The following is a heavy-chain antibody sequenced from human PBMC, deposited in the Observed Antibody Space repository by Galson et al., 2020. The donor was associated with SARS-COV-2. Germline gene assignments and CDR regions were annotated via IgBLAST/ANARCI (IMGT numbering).Heavy chain of an antibody. J-gene: IGHJ6*02. Sequence: SVKVSCKASGGTFSSYAISWVRQAPGHGLEWMGGNIPIFGTANYAQKFQGRVTITADNSTSTAYMELSSLRSEDTAVYYCARDQPPDTAMRYEVGDYYYYYGMDVWGQGTTVTVSS. D-gene: IGHD5-18*01. V-gene: IGHV1-69*06. CDR2: NIPIFGTA. CDR3: ARDQPPDTAMRYEVGDYYYYYGMDV. CDR1: GGTFSSYA.